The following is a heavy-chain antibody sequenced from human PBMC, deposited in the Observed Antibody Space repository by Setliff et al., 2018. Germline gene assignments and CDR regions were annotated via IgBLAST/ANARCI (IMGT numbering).Heavy chain of an antibody. J-gene: IGHJ4*02. CDR2: MNPNSGNT. V-gene: IGHV1-8*02. CDR3: AREEKIFGVVIMSY. CDR1: GYTFTSYD. D-gene: IGHD3-3*01. Sequence: ASVKVSCKASGYTFTSYDINWVRQATGQGLEWMGWMNPNSGNTGYAQKFQGRVTMTRDTSTSTVYMELSSLRSEDTAVYYCAREEKIFGVVIMSYWGQGTLVTVSS.